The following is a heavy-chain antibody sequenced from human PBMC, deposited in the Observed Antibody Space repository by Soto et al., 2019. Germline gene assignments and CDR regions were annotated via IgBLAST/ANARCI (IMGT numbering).Heavy chain of an antibody. V-gene: IGHV4-59*01. J-gene: IGHJ6*02. Sequence: SETLSLTCTVSGSSITSSYWSWIRRPPGKGLEWIAYIYDTGISGYTPSTSYNPSLKSRVTMSVDTSKSQFSLKLTSVTAADTAVYYCARGEDAFFYYGLDVWGQGITVTVSS. CDR3: ARGEDAFFYYGLDV. CDR1: GSSITSSY. CDR2: IYDTGISGYTPST.